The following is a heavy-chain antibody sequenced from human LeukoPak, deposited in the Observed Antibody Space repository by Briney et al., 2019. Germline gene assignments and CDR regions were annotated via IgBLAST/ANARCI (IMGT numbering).Heavy chain of an antibody. CDR3: AKVPRAAGTDY. CDR2: LSSSGSAF. CDR1: GFTFRSYE. V-gene: IGHV3-48*03. Sequence: GGSLTLSCEDSGFTFRSYEMNWVRQAPGKGLEWIAYLSSSGSAFSYADSVKGRFTISRDNSKNTLYLQMNSLRAEDTAVYYCAKVPRAAGTDYWGQGTLVTVSS. D-gene: IGHD6-13*01. J-gene: IGHJ4*02.